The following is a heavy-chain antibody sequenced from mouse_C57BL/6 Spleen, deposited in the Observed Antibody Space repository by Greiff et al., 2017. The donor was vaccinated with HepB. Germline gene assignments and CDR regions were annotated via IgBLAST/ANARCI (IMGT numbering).Heavy chain of an antibody. CDR1: GYAFSSYW. CDR2: IYPGDGDT. CDR3: ARRGGSSLYWYFDV. D-gene: IGHD1-1*01. J-gene: IGHJ1*03. V-gene: IGHV1-80*01. Sequence: VQGVESGAELVKPGASVKISCKASGYAFSSYWMNWVKQRPGKGLEWIGQIYPGDGDTNYNGKFKGKATLTADKSSSTAYMQLSSLTSEDSAVYVCARRGGSSLYWYFDVWGTGTTVTGSS.